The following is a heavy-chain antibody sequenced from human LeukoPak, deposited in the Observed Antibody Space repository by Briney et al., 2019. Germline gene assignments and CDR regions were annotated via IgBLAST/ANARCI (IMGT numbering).Heavy chain of an antibody. Sequence: SEILSLTCTVSGDSISTSYWSWIRQPAGKRMEWIGRIFASGETNYNPSLESRVIMSRDTSNNQFFLRLTSVTAADTAVYYCARDRYTWHDRDWFDSWGQGTLVTVSS. CDR2: IFASGET. CDR3: ARDRYTWHDRDWFDS. D-gene: IGHD1-20*01. J-gene: IGHJ5*01. V-gene: IGHV4-4*07. CDR1: GDSISTSY.